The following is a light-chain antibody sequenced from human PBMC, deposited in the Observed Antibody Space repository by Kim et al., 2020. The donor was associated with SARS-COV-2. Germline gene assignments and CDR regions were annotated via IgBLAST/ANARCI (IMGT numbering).Light chain of an antibody. CDR1: QSVLYSPNNKNY. J-gene: IGKJ1*01. CDR3: QQYYSTPLA. CDR2: WAS. Sequence: ATINCKSSQSVLYSPNNKNYLAWYQQKPGQPPKLLIYWASTRESGVPDRFSGSGSGTDFTLTVSSLQAEDVAVYYCQQYYSTPLAFGQGTKVDIK. V-gene: IGKV4-1*01.